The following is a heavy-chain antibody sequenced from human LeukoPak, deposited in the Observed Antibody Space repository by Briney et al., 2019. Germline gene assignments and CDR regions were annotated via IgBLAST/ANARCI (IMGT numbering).Heavy chain of an antibody. CDR3: ARDLKSYPGPDY. Sequence: ASVKVSCKASGYTFTSYYMHWVQQAPGQGLEWMGIINPSGGSTSYAQKFQGRVTMTRDTSTSTVYMELGSLRSEDTAVYYCARDLKSYPGPDYWGQGTLVTVSS. CDR1: GYTFTSYY. CDR2: INPSGGST. J-gene: IGHJ4*02. V-gene: IGHV1-46*01.